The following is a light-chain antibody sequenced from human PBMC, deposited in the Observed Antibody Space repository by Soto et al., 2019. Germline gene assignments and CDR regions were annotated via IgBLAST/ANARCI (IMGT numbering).Light chain of an antibody. CDR1: QSVSSY. J-gene: IGKJ2*01. CDR3: QQRSNWPLYT. Sequence: EIVLTQSPATLSLSPGERATLSCRASQSVSSYLAWYQQQPGQAPRLLIYDASNRATGIPARFSGSGSGTVFTPTISSLEAEDFAVYYRQQRSNWPLYTFGQGTKLEIK. V-gene: IGKV3-11*01. CDR2: DAS.